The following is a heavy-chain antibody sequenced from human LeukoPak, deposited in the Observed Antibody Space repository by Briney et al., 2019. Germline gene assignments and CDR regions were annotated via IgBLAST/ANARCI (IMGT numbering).Heavy chain of an antibody. V-gene: IGHV3-23*01. J-gene: IGHJ5*02. CDR3: AKDLYSSYWYGRFWFDP. Sequence: HPGGSLRLSCAASGFTFSSYAMSWVRQAPGKGLEWVSAISGSGGSTYYADSVKGRFTISRDNSKNTLYLQMNSLRAEDTAVYYCAKDLYSSYWYGRFWFDPWGQGTLVTVSS. CDR1: GFTFSSYA. D-gene: IGHD6-19*01. CDR2: ISGSGGST.